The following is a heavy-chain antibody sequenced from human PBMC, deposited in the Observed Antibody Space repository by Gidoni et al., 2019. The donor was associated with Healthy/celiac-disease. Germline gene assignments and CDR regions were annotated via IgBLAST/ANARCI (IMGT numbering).Heavy chain of an antibody. J-gene: IGHJ5*02. Sequence: QVQLVQSGAEVKKPGASVKVSCKASGYTFTSYDNNWVRQATGQGLEWMGWMNPNSGNTGYAQKFQGRVTMTRNTSISTAYMELSSLRSEDTAVYYCARSKITMVRGVKLGWFDPWGQGTLVTVSS. CDR1: GYTFTSYD. D-gene: IGHD3-10*01. CDR2: MNPNSGNT. CDR3: ARSKITMVRGVKLGWFDP. V-gene: IGHV1-8*01.